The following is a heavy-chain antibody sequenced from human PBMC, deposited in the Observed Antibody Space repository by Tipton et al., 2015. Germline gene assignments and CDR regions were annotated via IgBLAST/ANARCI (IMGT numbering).Heavy chain of an antibody. J-gene: IGHJ4*02. CDR1: GGSVFSGNYY. CDR3: ARVRDRSYRREFDY. CDR2: IYYTGST. V-gene: IGHV4-61*01. Sequence: TLSLTCTVSGGSVFSGNYYWGWIRQPPGKRLEWIGYIYYTGSTIYNPSLKSRVTISLDTSKNQFSLNLNSVTAADTAVYYCARVRDRSYRREFDYWGQGTLVTVSS. D-gene: IGHD1-26*01.